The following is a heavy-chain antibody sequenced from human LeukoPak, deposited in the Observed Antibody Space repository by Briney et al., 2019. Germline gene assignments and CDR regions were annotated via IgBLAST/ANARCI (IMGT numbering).Heavy chain of an antibody. CDR3: AKDQYYYDSSGYYRGLFDY. Sequence: GGSLRLSCAASGFTFSSYGMHWVRQAPGKGLEWVAVISYDGSNKYYADSVKGRFTISRDNSKNTLYLQMNCLRAEDTAVYYCAKDQYYYDSSGYYRGLFDYWGQGTLVTVSS. V-gene: IGHV3-30*18. D-gene: IGHD3-22*01. J-gene: IGHJ4*02. CDR2: ISYDGSNK. CDR1: GFTFSSYG.